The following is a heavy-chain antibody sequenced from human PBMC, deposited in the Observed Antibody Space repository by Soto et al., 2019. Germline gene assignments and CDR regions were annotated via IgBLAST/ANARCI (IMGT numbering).Heavy chain of an antibody. D-gene: IGHD4-17*01. V-gene: IGHV3-30*18. J-gene: IGHJ4*02. CDR2: ISYDGSNK. Sequence: QVQLVESGGGVVQPGRSLRLSCAASGFTISSYGMHWVRQAPGKGLELVAVISYDGSNKYYADSVKGRFTISRDNSKNTLYLQLNSQRADDAAVYYCAKGSDDYGKTAYLVYGGQGTLVTVSS. CDR1: GFTISSYG. CDR3: AKGSDDYGKTAYLVY.